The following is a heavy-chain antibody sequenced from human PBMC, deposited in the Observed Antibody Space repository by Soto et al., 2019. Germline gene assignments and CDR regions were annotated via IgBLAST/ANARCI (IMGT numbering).Heavy chain of an antibody. CDR3: ARGQSTDGSNGVCSICYNQERGV. J-gene: IGHJ6*02. V-gene: IGHV1-2*04. CDR1: GYSFTDYH. D-gene: IGHD2-8*01. Sequence: GASVKVSCKASGYSFTDYHIHWVRQAPGQGLEWLGRINPKSGGTSTAQKFQGWVTMTRDRSISTVYMELTRLRSDDTAVYFCARGQSTDGSNGVCSICYNQERGVWGQGSTGTVSS. CDR2: INPKSGGT.